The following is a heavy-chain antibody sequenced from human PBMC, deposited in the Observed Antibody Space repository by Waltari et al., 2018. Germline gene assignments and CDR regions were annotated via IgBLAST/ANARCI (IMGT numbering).Heavy chain of an antibody. J-gene: IGHJ5*02. D-gene: IGHD3-3*01. CDR1: GGSFSGYY. Sequence: QVQLQQWGAGLLKPSETLSLTCAVYGGSFSGYYWSWIRQPPGKGLEWIGEINHSGSTNCNPSLKSRVTISVDTSKNHFSLKLSSVTAADTAVYYCARSTIFRPRYRFDPWGQGTLVTVSS. CDR2: INHSGST. V-gene: IGHV4-34*01. CDR3: ARSTIFRPRYRFDP.